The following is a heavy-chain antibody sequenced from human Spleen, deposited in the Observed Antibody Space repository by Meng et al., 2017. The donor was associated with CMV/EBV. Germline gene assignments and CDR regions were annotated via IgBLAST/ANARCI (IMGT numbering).Heavy chain of an antibody. J-gene: IGHJ4*02. V-gene: IGHV1-8*01. CDR1: GYTFTSYD. D-gene: IGHD6-6*01. Sequence: ASVKVSCKASGYTFTSYDINWVRQATGQGLEWMGWMNPNSGNTGYAQKFQGRVTMTRDTSTSTVYMELSSLRSEDTAVYYCARGREQLVLDYWGQGTLVTVSS. CDR3: ARGREQLVLDY. CDR2: MNPNSGNT.